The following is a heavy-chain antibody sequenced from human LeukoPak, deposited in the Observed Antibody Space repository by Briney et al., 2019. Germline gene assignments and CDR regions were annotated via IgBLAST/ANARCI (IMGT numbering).Heavy chain of an antibody. D-gene: IGHD2-15*01. CDR2: ISSSGSTI. J-gene: IGHJ4*02. V-gene: IGHV3-48*03. CDR1: GFTFSSYE. CDR3: ARDERTSGGYCSGGSCYSDY. Sequence: PGGSLRLSCAASGFTFSSYEMNWVRQAPGKGLEWVSYISSSGSTIYYADSVKGRFTISRDNAKNSLYLQMNSLRAEDTAVYYCARDERTSGGYCSGGSCYSDYWGQGTLVTVSS.